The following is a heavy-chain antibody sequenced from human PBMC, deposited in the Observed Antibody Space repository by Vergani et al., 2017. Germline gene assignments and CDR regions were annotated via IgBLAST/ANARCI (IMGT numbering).Heavy chain of an antibody. D-gene: IGHD6-6*01. Sequence: QVQLVQSGAEVKKPGSSVKVSCKASGGTFSSYAISWVRQAPGQGLEWMGRIIPILGIANYAQKFQGRVTITADKSTSTAYMELSSLRSEDTAVYYCARTAARPPYGYFDYWGQGTLVTVSS. J-gene: IGHJ4*02. CDR1: GGTFSSYA. CDR2: IIPILGIA. CDR3: ARTAARPPYGYFDY. V-gene: IGHV1-69*09.